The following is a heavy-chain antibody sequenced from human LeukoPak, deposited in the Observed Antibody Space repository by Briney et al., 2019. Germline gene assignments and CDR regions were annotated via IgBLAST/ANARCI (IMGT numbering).Heavy chain of an antibody. Sequence: GGSLRLSCAASGFTFSTYWMSWVRQAPGKGLEWVANIKQDGSEKHYVDSVKGRFTISRDNTNNPLFLQMDSLRAEDTAFYYCSREDYFGSGSPAYWGQGTLVTVSS. CDR3: SREDYFGSGSPAY. V-gene: IGHV3-7*01. CDR2: IKQDGSEK. CDR1: GFTFSTYW. D-gene: IGHD3-10*01. J-gene: IGHJ4*02.